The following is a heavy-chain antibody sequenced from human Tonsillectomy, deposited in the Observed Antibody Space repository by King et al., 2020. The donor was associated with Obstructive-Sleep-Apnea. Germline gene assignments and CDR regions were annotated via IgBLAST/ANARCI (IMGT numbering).Heavy chain of an antibody. D-gene: IGHD2/OR15-2a*01. CDR1: GFTFSSYA. CDR3: AKDLIVTGHFDY. V-gene: IGHV3-23*04. J-gene: IGHJ4*02. Sequence: EVQLVESGGGLVQSGGSLRLSCAASGFTFSSYAMSWVRQAPGKGLEWVSAISGSGGSTFYADSVKGRFTISRDNSKNTLYLQMNSLRAEDTAVYYCAKDLIVTGHFDYWGQGTLVTVSS. CDR2: ISGSGGST.